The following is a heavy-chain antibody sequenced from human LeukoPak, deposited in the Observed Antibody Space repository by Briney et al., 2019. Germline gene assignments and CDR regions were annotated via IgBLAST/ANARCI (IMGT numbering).Heavy chain of an antibody. Sequence: SETLSLTRTVSDGSITSHYWSWIRQPPGKGLEWIGYISYTGRSSYNPSLKSRVTISVDTSKNQFSLNLTSVTAADTALYYCARARSYYGDYTHLDYWDQGALVTVSS. CDR1: DGSITSHY. V-gene: IGHV4-59*11. D-gene: IGHD4-17*01. CDR2: ISYTGRS. J-gene: IGHJ4*02. CDR3: ARARSYYGDYTHLDY.